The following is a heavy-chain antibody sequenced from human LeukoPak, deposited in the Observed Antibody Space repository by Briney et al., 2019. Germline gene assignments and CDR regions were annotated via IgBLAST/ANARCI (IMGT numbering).Heavy chain of an antibody. V-gene: IGHV4-39*01. J-gene: IGHJ5*02. CDR3: ARHAWFGELSPNWFDP. D-gene: IGHD3-10*01. Sequence: PSETLSLTCTVSGGSISSSSYYWGWIRQPPGKGLEWIGSIYYSGSTYYNPSLKSRVTISVDTSKNQFSLKLSSVAAADTAVCYCARHAWFGELSPNWFDPWGQGTLVTVSS. CDR1: GGSISSSSYY. CDR2: IYYSGST.